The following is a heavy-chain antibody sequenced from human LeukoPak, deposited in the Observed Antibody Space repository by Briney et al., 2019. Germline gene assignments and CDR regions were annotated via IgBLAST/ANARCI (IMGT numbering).Heavy chain of an antibody. CDR1: GYTFTGYY. J-gene: IGHJ4*02. CDR3: GRLAGTTWGGGFDY. D-gene: IGHD4-17*01. V-gene: IGHV1-2*02. CDR2: INPNSGGT. Sequence: ASVKVSCKASGYTFTGYYMHWVRQAPGQGLEWMGWINPNSGGTNYAQKFQGRVTMTRDTSISTAYMELSRLRCDDPAVYYCGRLAGTTWGGGFDYWGQGTLVTVSS.